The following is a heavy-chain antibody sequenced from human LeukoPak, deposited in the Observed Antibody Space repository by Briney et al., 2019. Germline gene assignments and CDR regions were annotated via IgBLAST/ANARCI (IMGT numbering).Heavy chain of an antibody. D-gene: IGHD3-22*01. CDR2: IYHSGST. CDR1: GGSISSGGYS. J-gene: IGHJ3*02. V-gene: IGHV4-30-2*05. Sequence: PSQTLSLTCAVSGGSISSGGYSWSWIRQPPGKGLEWIGYIYHSGSTYYNPSLKSRVTISVDTSKNQFSLKLSSVTAADTAVYYCARVRRGISKYHSDSSEYYTFDIWGQGTKVTVSS. CDR3: ARVRRGISKYHSDSSEYYTFDI.